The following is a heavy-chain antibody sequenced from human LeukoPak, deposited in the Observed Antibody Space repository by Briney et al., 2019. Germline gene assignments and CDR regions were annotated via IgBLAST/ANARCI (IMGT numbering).Heavy chain of an antibody. V-gene: IGHV3-53*01. Sequence: GGSLRLSCAASGFVVSTNYMTWVRQPPGKGLEWVSVIYKDGRTFYTDSVKGRFTISRDNAKNTMYLQMKSLRDENTAVYYCARAQAVAGTGGFDPWGQGTLVFVSS. CDR2: IYKDGRT. D-gene: IGHD6-19*01. CDR3: ARAQAVAGTGGFDP. J-gene: IGHJ5*02. CDR1: GFVVSTNY.